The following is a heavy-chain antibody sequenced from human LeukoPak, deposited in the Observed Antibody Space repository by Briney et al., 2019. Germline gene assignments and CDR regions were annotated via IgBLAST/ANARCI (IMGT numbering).Heavy chain of an antibody. V-gene: IGHV3-74*01. Sequence: GGSLRLSCEASEFTLKDYWMHWVRQGPGKGLVWVSRINSDGSSASYAYSVKGRFTISRDNAKNTLYLQMNSLRAEDTAVYYCARGSPTPNSRYFDLWGRGTLVTVSS. CDR2: INSDGSSA. J-gene: IGHJ2*01. D-gene: IGHD4-11*01. CDR1: EFTLKDYW. CDR3: ARGSPTPNSRYFDL.